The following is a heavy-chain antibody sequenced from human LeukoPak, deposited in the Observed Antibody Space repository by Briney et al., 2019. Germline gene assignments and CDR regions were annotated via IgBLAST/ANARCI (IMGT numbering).Heavy chain of an antibody. CDR1: GGSISSYY. Sequence: PSETLSLTCTVSGGSISSYYWSWIRQPPGKGLEWIGSIYHSGSTYYSPSLKSRVTMSVDTSKNHFSLKLSSVTTADTAVYYCATYTDYVSFWGQGTLVTVSS. V-gene: IGHV4-59*04. CDR2: IYHSGST. CDR3: ATYTDYVSF. D-gene: IGHD4-17*01. J-gene: IGHJ4*02.